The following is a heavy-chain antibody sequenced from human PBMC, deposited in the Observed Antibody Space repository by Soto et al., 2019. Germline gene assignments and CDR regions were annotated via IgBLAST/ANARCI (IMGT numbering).Heavy chain of an antibody. CDR1: GGTFSSYT. CDR2: IIPILGIA. D-gene: IGHD1-1*01. CDR3: ARQTGTTRKTSWFDP. V-gene: IGHV1-69*02. J-gene: IGHJ5*02. Sequence: PSVKVSCKASGGTFSSYTISWVRQAPGQGLEWMGRIIPILGIANYAQKFQGRVTITADKSTSTAYMELSSLRSEDTAVYYCARQTGTTRKTSWFDPWGQGTLVTVSS.